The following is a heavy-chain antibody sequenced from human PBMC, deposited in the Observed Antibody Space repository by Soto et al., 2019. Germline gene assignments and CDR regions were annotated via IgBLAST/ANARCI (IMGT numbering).Heavy chain of an antibody. J-gene: IGHJ4*02. Sequence: PGESLKIYCKGSGYSFTSYWISWVRQMPGKGLEWMGRIDPSDSYTNYSPSFQGHVTISADKSISTAYLQWSSLKASDTAMYYCARHPLNFWSGYPNDYWGQGTLVTVSA. CDR2: IDPSDSYT. CDR3: ARHPLNFWSGYPNDY. V-gene: IGHV5-10-1*01. D-gene: IGHD3-3*01. CDR1: GYSFTSYW.